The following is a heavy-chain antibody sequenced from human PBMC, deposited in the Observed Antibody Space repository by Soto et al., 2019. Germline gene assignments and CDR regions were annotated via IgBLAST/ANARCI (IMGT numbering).Heavy chain of an antibody. CDR2: ISGSGGST. V-gene: IGHV3-23*01. Sequence: GGSLRLSCAASGFTFSSYAMSWVRQAPGKGLEWVSAISGSGGSTYYADSVKGRFTISRDNSKNTLYLQMNSLRAEDTAVYYCAKDLPAREGRGSYFDYWGQGTLVTVSS. CDR3: AKDLPAREGRGSYFDY. CDR1: GFTFSSYA. J-gene: IGHJ4*02. D-gene: IGHD1-26*01.